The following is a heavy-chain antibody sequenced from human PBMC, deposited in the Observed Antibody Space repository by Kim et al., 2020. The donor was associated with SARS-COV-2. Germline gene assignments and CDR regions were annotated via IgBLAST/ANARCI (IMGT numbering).Heavy chain of an antibody. CDR2: IKQDGTEK. V-gene: IGHV3-7*01. Sequence: GGSLRLSCAASGFTFGNYWMSWVRQAPGKGLEWVAHIKQDGTEKYFVDSVKGRFSISRDNAKNSLYLRMNSLRAEDTAVYSCARGQIIGATSHFSHYGMDVWGQGTTVTVSS. D-gene: IGHD1-26*01. J-gene: IGHJ6*02. CDR1: GFTFGNYW. CDR3: ARGQIIGATSHFSHYGMDV.